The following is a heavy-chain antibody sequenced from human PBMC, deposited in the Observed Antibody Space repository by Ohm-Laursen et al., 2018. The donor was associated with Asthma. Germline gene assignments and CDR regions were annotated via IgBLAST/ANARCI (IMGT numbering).Heavy chain of an antibody. CDR3: ARDNSGSYPTASIY. Sequence: GASVKVSCKASGYTFTGYFIHWVRQAPGQGLEWMGIINPSGGSTSYAQKFQGRVTMTRDTSTSTVYMELSSLRSEDTAVYYCARDNSGSYPTASIYWGQGTLVTVSA. D-gene: IGHD1-26*01. CDR1: GYTFTGYF. J-gene: IGHJ4*02. V-gene: IGHV1-46*01. CDR2: INPSGGST.